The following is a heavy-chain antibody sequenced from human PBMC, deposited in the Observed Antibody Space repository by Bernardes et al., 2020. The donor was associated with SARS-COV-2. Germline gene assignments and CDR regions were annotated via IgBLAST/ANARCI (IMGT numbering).Heavy chain of an antibody. CDR2: VYPGDSDT. V-gene: IGHV5-51*01. J-gene: IGHJ6*02. CDR3: ARSNTYYGMDV. CDR1: GYSFNYFW. Sequence: GESLKISCKASGYSFNYFWVGWVRQMPGKGLEYMRLVYPGDSDTRYNPSVHGQVTISVDKSINTAYLQWESLKASDTATYYCARSNTYYGMDVWGQGTTVTVS.